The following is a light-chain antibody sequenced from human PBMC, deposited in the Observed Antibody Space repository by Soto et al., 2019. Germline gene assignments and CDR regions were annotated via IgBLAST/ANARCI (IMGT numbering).Light chain of an antibody. CDR2: DAS. Sequence: DIQMTQSPSSLSASVGDRVTITCQASQDISNYLNWYQQKAGKAPNLLIYDASNLKIGVPSRFSGSGFGTDFTYTISSLQPEDIATYYCQHQKFGGGTKVEIK. CDR1: QDISNY. V-gene: IGKV1-33*01. J-gene: IGKJ4*02. CDR3: QHQK.